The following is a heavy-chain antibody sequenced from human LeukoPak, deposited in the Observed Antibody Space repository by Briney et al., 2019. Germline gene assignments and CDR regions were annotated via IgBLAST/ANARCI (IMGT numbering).Heavy chain of an antibody. J-gene: IGHJ3*02. D-gene: IGHD1-1*01. Sequence: PGGSLRLSCAASGFTFSSYAMSWVRQAPGKGLEWVSAISGSGGRTDYADSVKGRFTISRDNSKNTLYLQMNSLTTEDTALYFCAKGTTMYAFDIWGQGTMVTVSS. CDR3: AKGTTMYAFDI. CDR2: ISGSGGRT. CDR1: GFTFSSYA. V-gene: IGHV3-23*01.